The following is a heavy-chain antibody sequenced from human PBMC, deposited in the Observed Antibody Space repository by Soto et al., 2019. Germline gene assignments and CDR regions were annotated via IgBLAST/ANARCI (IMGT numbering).Heavy chain of an antibody. V-gene: IGHV3-21*01. Sequence: GGSLRLSCAASGFTFSSYSMNWVRQAPGKGLEWVSSISSSSSYIYYADPVKGRFTISRDNAKNSLYLQMNSLRAEDTAVYYCARQKGDSSSWTAHYYFDYWGQGTLVTVSS. CDR1: GFTFSSYS. CDR2: ISSSSSYI. J-gene: IGHJ4*02. D-gene: IGHD6-13*01. CDR3: ARQKGDSSSWTAHYYFDY.